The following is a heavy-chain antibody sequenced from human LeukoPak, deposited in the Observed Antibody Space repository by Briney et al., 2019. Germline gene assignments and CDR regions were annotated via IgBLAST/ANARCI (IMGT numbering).Heavy chain of an antibody. Sequence: TGGSLRLSCAASGFTFSSYAMSWVRQAPGKGLEWVSAISGSGGSTYYADSVKGRFTVSRDNSKNTLYLQMNSLRAEDTAVYYCANGGAAAGPIDYWGQGTLVIVSS. J-gene: IGHJ4*02. V-gene: IGHV3-23*01. CDR1: GFTFSSYA. D-gene: IGHD6-13*01. CDR3: ANGGAAAGPIDY. CDR2: ISGSGGST.